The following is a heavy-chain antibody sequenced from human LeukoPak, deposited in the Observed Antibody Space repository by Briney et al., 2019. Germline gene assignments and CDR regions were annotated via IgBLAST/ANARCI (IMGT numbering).Heavy chain of an antibody. CDR3: ASGSYYHYYYYYMDV. CDR2: IKQDGSEK. J-gene: IGHJ6*03. CDR1: GFTFSSYW. D-gene: IGHD1-26*01. V-gene: IGHV3-7*01. Sequence: PGGSLRLSCAASGFTFSSYWMSWVRQAPGKGLEWVANIKQDGSEKYYVGSVKGRFTISRDNAKNSLYLQTNSLRAEDTAVYYCASGSYYHYYYYYMDVWGKGTTVTVSS.